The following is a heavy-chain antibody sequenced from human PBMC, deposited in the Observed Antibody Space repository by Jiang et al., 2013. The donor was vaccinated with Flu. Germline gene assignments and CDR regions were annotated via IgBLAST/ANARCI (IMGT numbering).Heavy chain of an antibody. CDR3: ATASPWDIDPATGSWFDP. V-gene: IGHV4-59*01. D-gene: IGHD1-26*01. CDR1: GGSISSYY. Sequence: SGSGLVKPSETLSLTCTVSGGSISSYYWSWIRQPPGKGLEWIGYIYYSGSTNYNPSLKSRVTISVDTSKNQFSLKLSSVTAADTAVYYCATASPWDIDPATGSWFDPWGQGTLVTVSS. CDR2: IYYSGST. J-gene: IGHJ5*02.